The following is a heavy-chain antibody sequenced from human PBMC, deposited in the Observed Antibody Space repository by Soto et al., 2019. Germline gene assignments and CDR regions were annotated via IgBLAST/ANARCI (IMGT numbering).Heavy chain of an antibody. CDR2: IYYSGST. V-gene: IGHV4-31*02. Sequence: PSETLSLTCTVSGGSISSGGYYWSWIRQHPGKGLEWIGYIYYSGSTYYNPSLKSRVTISVDTSKNQFSLKLSSVTAANTAVYYCARDSGTNEYWFDPWGQGTLVTVSS. D-gene: IGHD1-7*01. CDR1: GGSISSGGYY. CDR3: ARDSGTNEYWFDP. J-gene: IGHJ5*02.